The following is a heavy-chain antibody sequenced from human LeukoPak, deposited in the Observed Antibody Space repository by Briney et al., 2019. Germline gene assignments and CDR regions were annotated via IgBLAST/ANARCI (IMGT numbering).Heavy chain of an antibody. V-gene: IGHV4-39*01. Sequence: SETLSLTCTVSGGSISSSSYYWGWIRQPPGKGLEWIGSIYYSGSTYYNPSLKSRVTISADTSKNQFSLKLSSVTAADTAVYYCARHSKGWFDPWGQGTLVIVSS. CDR3: ARHSKGWFDP. CDR2: IYYSGST. CDR1: GGSISSSSYY. J-gene: IGHJ5*02.